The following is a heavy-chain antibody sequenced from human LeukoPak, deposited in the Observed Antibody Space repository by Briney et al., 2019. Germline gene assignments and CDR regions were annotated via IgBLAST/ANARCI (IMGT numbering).Heavy chain of an antibody. Sequence: PSETLSLTCTVSGASINKGYRAWIRQPAGKGLEWIGRIHPSGITHQNPSLRGRVTMSIDASKNQFSLNLSSVTAADTAVYYCVRDEYRDVWGKGTTVTVPS. CDR1: GASINKGY. CDR3: VRDEYRDV. J-gene: IGHJ6*04. CDR2: IHPSGIT. V-gene: IGHV4-4*07. D-gene: IGHD2/OR15-2a*01.